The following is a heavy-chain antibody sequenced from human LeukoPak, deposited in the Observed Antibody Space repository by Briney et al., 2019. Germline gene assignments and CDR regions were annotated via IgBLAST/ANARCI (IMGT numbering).Heavy chain of an antibody. CDR3: ARGLDSSGWPLDY. CDR2: MNPNSGNT. D-gene: IGHD6-19*01. Sequence: GASVKVSCKASGYTFTSYDINWVRQATGQGLEWMGWMNPNSGNTGYAQKFQGRVTMTRNTSISTAYMELSSMRSEDTAVYYCARGLDSSGWPLDYWGQGTLVTVSS. J-gene: IGHJ4*02. CDR1: GYTFTSYD. V-gene: IGHV1-8*01.